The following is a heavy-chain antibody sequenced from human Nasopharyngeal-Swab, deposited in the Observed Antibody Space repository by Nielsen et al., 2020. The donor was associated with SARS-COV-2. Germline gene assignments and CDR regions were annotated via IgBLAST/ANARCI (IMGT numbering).Heavy chain of an antibody. J-gene: IGHJ3*02. CDR2: INPNSGGT. D-gene: IGHD3-22*01. CDR3: ARDRGTSDYDSSGYDAFDI. Sequence: WVRQAPGQGLEWMGRINPNSGGTNYAQKFQGRVTMTRDTSISTAYMELSRLRSDDTAVYYCARDRGTSDYDSSGYDAFDIWGQGTMGTVSS. V-gene: IGHV1-2*06.